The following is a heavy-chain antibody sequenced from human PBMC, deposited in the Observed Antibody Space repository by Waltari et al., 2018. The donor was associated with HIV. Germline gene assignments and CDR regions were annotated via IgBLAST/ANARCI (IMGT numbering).Heavy chain of an antibody. Sequence: QVQLVQSGAEVKKPGSSVKVSCMASGGTFSSYAFNWVRQAPGQGLEWMGGSIPIFDTTNYAQKFQGRVRITADESTGTAYVELSSLRSEDTAVYYCARASGDYSFYYAMDVWGQGTTVTVSS. CDR1: GGTFSSYA. J-gene: IGHJ6*02. CDR2: SIPIFDTT. V-gene: IGHV1-69*01. CDR3: ARASGDYSFYYAMDV. D-gene: IGHD2-8*02.